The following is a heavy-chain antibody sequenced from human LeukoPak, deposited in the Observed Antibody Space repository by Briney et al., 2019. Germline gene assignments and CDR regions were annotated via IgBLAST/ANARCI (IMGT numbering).Heavy chain of an antibody. D-gene: IGHD6-13*01. V-gene: IGHV6-1*01. Sequence: SQTLSLTCAISGDSVSSNSATWTWIRQSPSRGLEWLGRTYYRSKWYNDYAVSVKSRIIINPDTSKNQFSLQLNSVTPEDTAAYYCARGSSSNSWYFDYWGQGTLVTVSS. CDR2: TYYRSKWYN. CDR1: GDSVSSNSAT. CDR3: ARGSSSNSWYFDY. J-gene: IGHJ4*02.